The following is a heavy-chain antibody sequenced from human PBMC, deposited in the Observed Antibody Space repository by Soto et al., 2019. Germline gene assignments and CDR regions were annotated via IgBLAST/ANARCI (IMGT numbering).Heavy chain of an antibody. V-gene: IGHV1-69*01. CDR1: GGTFSSYA. J-gene: IGHJ6*02. D-gene: IGHD3-22*01. CDR2: IIPIFGTA. Sequence: QVQLVQSGAEVKKPGSSVKVSCKASGGTFSSYAISWVRQAPGQGLEWMGGIIPIFGTANYAQKFQGRVTITADESTSTAYMELGSLRSEDTAMYYCAGAYPSGYGYYYGMDVWGQGTTVTVSS. CDR3: AGAYPSGYGYYYGMDV.